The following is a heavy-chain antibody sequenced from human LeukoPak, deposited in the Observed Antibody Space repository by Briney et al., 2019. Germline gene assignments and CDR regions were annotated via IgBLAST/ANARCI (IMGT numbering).Heavy chain of an antibody. CDR2: IYSGGST. CDR1: GFTVSSNY. CDR3: ARDPEYYYDSSGSIY. D-gene: IGHD3-22*01. V-gene: IGHV3-66*01. Sequence: GGSLRLSCAASGFTVSSNYMSWVRQAPGKGLEWVSVIYSGGSTYYADSVKGGFTISRDNSKNTLYLQMNSLRAEDTAVYYCARDPEYYYDSSGSIYWGQGTLVTVSS. J-gene: IGHJ4*02.